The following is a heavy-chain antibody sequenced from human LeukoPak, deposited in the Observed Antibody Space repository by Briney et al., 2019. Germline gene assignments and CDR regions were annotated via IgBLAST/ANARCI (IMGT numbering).Heavy chain of an antibody. V-gene: IGHV3-9*01. CDR3: AKDSSGWRGPFDY. J-gene: IGHJ4*02. D-gene: IGHD6-19*01. Sequence: GGSLRLSCAASGFTFDDYAMHWVRQAPGKGLEWVSGISWNSGSIGYADSVKGRFTISRDNAKNSLYLQMNSLRAEDTALYYCAKDSSGWRGPFDYWGQGTLVTVSS. CDR1: GFTFDDYA. CDR2: ISWNSGSI.